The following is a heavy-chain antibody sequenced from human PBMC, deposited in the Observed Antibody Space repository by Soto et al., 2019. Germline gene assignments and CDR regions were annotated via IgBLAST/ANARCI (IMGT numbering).Heavy chain of an antibody. D-gene: IGHD3-3*01. CDR3: AINFDFWSSQAVPAGVDI. J-gene: IGHJ3*02. CDR2: ISYDGRNK. Sequence: QVQLVESGGGVVQPGRSLRLSCAASGFPFRSFNMHWVRQAPGKGLEWVAVISYDGRNKVYADSVKGRFTISRDNSKNTVFLQMHSLRTEDTGVYYCAINFDFWSSQAVPAGVDIWGQGTMVTVFS. V-gene: IGHV3-30*03. CDR1: GFPFRSFN.